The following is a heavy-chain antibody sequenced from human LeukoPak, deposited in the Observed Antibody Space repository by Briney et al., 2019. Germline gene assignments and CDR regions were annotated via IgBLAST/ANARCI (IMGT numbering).Heavy chain of an antibody. D-gene: IGHD5-12*01. CDR2: IGSGGNPI. CDR1: GFTFSRYS. V-gene: IGHV3-48*01. Sequence: GGSLRLSCAGSGFTFSRYSMNWVRQAPGKGLEWVSYIGSGGNPIYYADSVKGRFTISRDNAKNSLYLQMNSLRAEDTAVYYCARGEGYSGYDSALHWGQGTLVTVSS. J-gene: IGHJ4*02. CDR3: ARGEGYSGYDSALH.